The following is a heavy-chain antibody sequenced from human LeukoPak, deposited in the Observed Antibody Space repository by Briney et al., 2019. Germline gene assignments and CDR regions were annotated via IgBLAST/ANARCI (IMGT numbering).Heavy chain of an antibody. CDR3: ARQLSNDGDYVGAFDS. CDR1: GASIISDDSY. CDR2: IYYSGST. Sequence: SQTLSLTCTVSGASIISDDSYWSWIRHPPGKGLEWIGNIYYSGSTYYNPSLESRVTISVDTSKNHFSLKLSSVTAADTAVYYCARQLSNDGDYVGAFDSWGQGTLVTVSP. V-gene: IGHV4-30-4*01. D-gene: IGHD4-17*01. J-gene: IGHJ4*02.